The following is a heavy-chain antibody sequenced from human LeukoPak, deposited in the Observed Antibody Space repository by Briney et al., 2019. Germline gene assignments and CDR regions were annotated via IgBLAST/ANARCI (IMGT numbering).Heavy chain of an antibody. Sequence: AASVKVSCKASGYTFTGYYMHWVRQAPGQGLEWMGRINPNSGGTNYAQKFQGRVTMTRDTSISTAYMELSRLRSDDTAVYYCARDYYGSGSYLYWGQGTLVTVSP. CDR2: INPNSGGT. J-gene: IGHJ4*02. D-gene: IGHD3-10*01. CDR3: ARDYYGSGSYLY. V-gene: IGHV1-2*06. CDR1: GYTFTGYY.